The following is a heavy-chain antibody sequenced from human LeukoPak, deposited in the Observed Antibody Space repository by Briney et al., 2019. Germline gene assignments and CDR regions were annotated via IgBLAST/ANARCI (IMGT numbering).Heavy chain of an antibody. J-gene: IGHJ4*02. CDR2: INPNSGGT. CDR3: ARGTRWVAAAGMRGLFSY. CDR1: GYTFTGYY. V-gene: IGHV1-2*02. Sequence: ASVKVSCKASGYTFTGYYMHWVRQAPGQGLEWMGWINPNSGGTNYAQKFQGRVTMTRDTSISTAYMELSRLRSDDTAVYYCARGTRWVAAAGMRGLFSYWGQGTLVTVSS. D-gene: IGHD6-13*01.